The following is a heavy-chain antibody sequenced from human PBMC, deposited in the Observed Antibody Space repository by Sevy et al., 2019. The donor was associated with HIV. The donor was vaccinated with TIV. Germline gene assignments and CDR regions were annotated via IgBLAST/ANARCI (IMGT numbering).Heavy chain of an antibody. Sequence: GGSLRLSCAASGFTFSSYWMTWVRQAPGKGLEWVANMRQDGSEKYYVDSVKGRFTISRDNAKNSFYLQMNSLGAEDTAVYYCARGIYGSGSRLGLGYWGQGTLVTVSS. CDR3: ARGIYGSGSRLGLGY. CDR2: MRQDGSEK. D-gene: IGHD3-10*01. CDR1: GFTFSSYW. V-gene: IGHV3-7*01. J-gene: IGHJ4*02.